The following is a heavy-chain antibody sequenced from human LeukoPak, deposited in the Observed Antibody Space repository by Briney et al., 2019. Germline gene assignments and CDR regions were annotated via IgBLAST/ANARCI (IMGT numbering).Heavy chain of an antibody. CDR1: ADTFDRYG. J-gene: IGHJ3*01. V-gene: IGHV1-18*01. CDR3: AGTYWSGYYVF. D-gene: IGHD3-3*01. Sequence: ASVKVSCKASADTFDRYGISWVRQAPGEGLEWMGWISPYNGNTNYAQNLQDRLTLTTDTSTTTAYMELRSLRFDDTAVYYCAGTYWSGYYVFWGLGTMVTVSS. CDR2: ISPYNGNT.